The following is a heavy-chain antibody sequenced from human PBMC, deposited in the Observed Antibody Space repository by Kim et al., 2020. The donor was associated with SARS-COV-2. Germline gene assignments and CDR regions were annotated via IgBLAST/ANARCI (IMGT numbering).Heavy chain of an antibody. CDR2: IDPSDSYT. V-gene: IGHV5-10-1*01. CDR3: ASDFIAARSCPYYYYYGMDD. Sequence: GESLKISCKGSGYSFTSYWISWVRQMPGKGLEWMGRIDPSDSYTNYSPSFQGHVTISADKSISTAYLQWSSLKASDTAMYYCASDFIAARSCPYYYYYGMDDWGQGTTVTVSS. D-gene: IGHD6-25*01. J-gene: IGHJ6*02. CDR1: GYSFTSYW.